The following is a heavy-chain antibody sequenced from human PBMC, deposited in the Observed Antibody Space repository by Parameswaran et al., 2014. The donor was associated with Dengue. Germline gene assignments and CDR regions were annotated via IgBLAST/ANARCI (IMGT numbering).Heavy chain of an antibody. V-gene: IGHV1-18*01. D-gene: IGHD2-15*01. CDR2: ISAYNGNT. J-gene: IGHJ6*02. Sequence: WVRQAPGQGLEWMGWISAYNGNTNYAQKLQGRVTMTTDTSTSTAYMELRSLRSDDTAVYYCARVSDGSWENTQRLNYYYYGMDVWGQGTTVTVSS. CDR3: ARVSDGSWENTQRLNYYYYGMDV.